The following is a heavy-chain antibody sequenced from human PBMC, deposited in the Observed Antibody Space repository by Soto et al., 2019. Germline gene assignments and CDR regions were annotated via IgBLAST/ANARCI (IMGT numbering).Heavy chain of an antibody. D-gene: IGHD2-21*01. CDR3: AKDAVYNDGLWLVSD. CDR1: GFSFNDA. V-gene: IGHV3-23*01. CDR2: ITGGGST. J-gene: IGHJ4*02. Sequence: PGGSLRLSCVVSGFSFNDAIIWVRQSPGKGQEWVSGITGGGSTEYAASVKGRFTISRDNSKDTVHLQMNSLRAEDTAMYYCAKDAVYNDGLWLVSDWGQGTLVTVSS.